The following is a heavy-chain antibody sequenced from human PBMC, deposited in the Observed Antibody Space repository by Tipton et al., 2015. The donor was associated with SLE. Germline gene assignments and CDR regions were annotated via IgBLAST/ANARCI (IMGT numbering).Heavy chain of an antibody. CDR1: GGSFGGYY. Sequence: TLSLTCSIYGGSFGGYYWSWIRQPPGKGLEWIGEINHGGSTNYNPSLKSRVTISVDTSKNQFSLKLSSVTAADTAVYYCAQAHLWGSYRYASDIWGQGIMATISS. J-gene: IGHJ3*02. V-gene: IGHV4-34*01. D-gene: IGHD3-16*02. CDR3: AQAHLWGSYRYASDI. CDR2: INHGGST.